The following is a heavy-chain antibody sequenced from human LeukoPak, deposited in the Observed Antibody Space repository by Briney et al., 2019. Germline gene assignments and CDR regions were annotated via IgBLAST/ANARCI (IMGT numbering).Heavy chain of an antibody. Sequence: GGSLRLSCAASGFTFDDYAMHWFRQAPGKGLEWVSLIGGDGGSTYYADSVKGRFTISRDNSKNSLYLQMNSLRTEDTALYYCAKDLGTSSWYLPNFDYWGQGTLVTVSS. D-gene: IGHD6-13*01. V-gene: IGHV3-43*02. CDR1: GFTFDDYA. CDR3: AKDLGTSSWYLPNFDY. J-gene: IGHJ4*02. CDR2: IGGDGGST.